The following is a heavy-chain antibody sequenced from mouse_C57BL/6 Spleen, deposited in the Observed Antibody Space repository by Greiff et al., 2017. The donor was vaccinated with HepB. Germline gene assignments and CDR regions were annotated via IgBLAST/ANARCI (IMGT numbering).Heavy chain of an antibody. CDR3: ARPDFYFDY. CDR2: ISSGGSYT. V-gene: IGHV5-6*01. Sequence: EVQLVESGGDLVKPGGSLKLSCAASGFTFSSYGMSWVRQTPDKRLEWVATISSGGSYTYYPGSVKGRFTISRDNAKNTLYLQMSSLKSEDTAMYYCARPDFYFDYWGQGTTLTVSS. J-gene: IGHJ2*01. CDR1: GFTFSSYG.